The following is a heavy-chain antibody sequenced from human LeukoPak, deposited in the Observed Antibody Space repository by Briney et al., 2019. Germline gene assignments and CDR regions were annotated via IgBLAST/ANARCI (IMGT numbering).Heavy chain of an antibody. CDR1: GGSISSSSYY. Sequence: SETLSLTCTVSGGSISSSSYYWGWIRQPPGKGLEWIGSIYYSGSTYYNPSFKSRVTISVDTSKNQFSLKLSSVTAADTAVYYCARRMPGIAAAGTQAFDYWGQGTLVTVSS. CDR3: ARRMPGIAAAGTQAFDY. V-gene: IGHV4-39*01. D-gene: IGHD6-13*01. CDR2: IYYSGST. J-gene: IGHJ4*02.